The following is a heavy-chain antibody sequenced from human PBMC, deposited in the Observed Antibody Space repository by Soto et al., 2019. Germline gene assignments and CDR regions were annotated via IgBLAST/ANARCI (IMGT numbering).Heavy chain of an antibody. J-gene: IGHJ4*02. V-gene: IGHV3-23*01. D-gene: IGHD3-22*01. CDR3: AKDVAYYYDSSGYQDY. CDR2: ISGSGGST. CDR1: EFTVSRDY. Sequence: PGGSLRLSCAASEFTVSRDYMSWVRQAPGKGLEWVSAISGSGGSTYYADSVKGRFTISRDNSKSTLYLQMNSLRAEDTAVYYCAKDVAYYYDSSGYQDYWGQGTLVTVSS.